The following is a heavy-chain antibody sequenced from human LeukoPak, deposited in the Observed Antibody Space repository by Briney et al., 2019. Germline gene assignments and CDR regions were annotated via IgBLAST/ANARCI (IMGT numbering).Heavy chain of an antibody. CDR3: ARGLGGIVVVVAATDFDY. V-gene: IGHV4-39*07. CDR2: IYYSGST. D-gene: IGHD2-15*01. CDR1: GGSISSSSYY. J-gene: IGHJ4*02. Sequence: SETLSLTCTVSGGSISSSSYYWGWIRQPPGKGLEWIGSIYYSGSTYYNPSLKSRVTISVDTSKNQFSLKLSSVTAADTAVYYCARGLGGIVVVVAATDFDYWGQGTLVTVSS.